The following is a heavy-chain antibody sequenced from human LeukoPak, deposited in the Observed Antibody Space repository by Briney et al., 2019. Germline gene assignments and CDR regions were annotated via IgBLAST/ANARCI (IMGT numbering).Heavy chain of an antibody. CDR2: IYYSGST. CDR3: ARDRGYSGYDYGLDY. D-gene: IGHD5-12*01. Sequence: PSETLSLTCTVSGGSISSHYWSWIRQPPGKGLEWIGYIYYSGSTNYNPSLKSRVTISVDTSKNQFSLKLSSVTAADTAVYYCARDRGYSGYDYGLDYWGQGTLVTVSS. J-gene: IGHJ4*02. V-gene: IGHV4-59*11. CDR1: GGSISSHY.